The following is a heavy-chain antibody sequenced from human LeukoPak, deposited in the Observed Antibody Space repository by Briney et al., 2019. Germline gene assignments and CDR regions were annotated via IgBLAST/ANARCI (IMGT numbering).Heavy chain of an antibody. D-gene: IGHD3-10*01. CDR3: ARDSYYGSGSYNLDY. Sequence: SQTLSLTCTVSGGSISSGDYYWSWIRQPPGKSLEWIGYIYYSGSTYYNPSLKSRVTISVDTSKNQFSLKLCSVTAADTAVYYCARDSYYGSGSYNLDYWGQGTLVTLSS. CDR1: GGSISSGDYY. J-gene: IGHJ4*02. V-gene: IGHV4-30-4*08. CDR2: IYYSGST.